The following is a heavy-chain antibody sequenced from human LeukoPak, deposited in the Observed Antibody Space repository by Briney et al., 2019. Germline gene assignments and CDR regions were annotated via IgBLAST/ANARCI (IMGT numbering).Heavy chain of an antibody. V-gene: IGHV3-7*01. CDR1: GFTFSTYW. CDR2: IKQDGSEK. J-gene: IGHJ4*02. D-gene: IGHD4-17*01. CDR3: ASPDTPTTVTTPFDY. Sequence: GGSLRLSCAASGFTFSTYWMSWVRQAPGKGLEWVANIKQDGSEKYYVDSVKGRFTISRDNAKNSLFLQMNSLRAEDTAVYYCASPDTPTTVTTPFDYWGQGTLVTVSS.